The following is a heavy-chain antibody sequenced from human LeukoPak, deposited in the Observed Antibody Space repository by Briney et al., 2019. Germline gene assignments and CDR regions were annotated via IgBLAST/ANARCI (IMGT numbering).Heavy chain of an antibody. J-gene: IGHJ4*02. CDR2: ISGSGGST. Sequence: PGGSLRLSCAASGFSFSSNAMNWVRQALGKGLEWVSVISGSGGSTYYADSVKGRGTISRENSKNTLYLQMNSLRAEDTAVYYCAKAVGATFEYWGQGALVIVSS. CDR3: AKAVGATFEY. V-gene: IGHV3-23*01. D-gene: IGHD1-26*01. CDR1: GFSFSSNA.